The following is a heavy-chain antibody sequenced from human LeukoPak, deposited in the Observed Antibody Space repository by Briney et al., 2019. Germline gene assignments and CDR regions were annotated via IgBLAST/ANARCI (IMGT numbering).Heavy chain of an antibody. CDR1: GFTFSSYA. V-gene: IGHV3-30-3*01. Sequence: GGSLRLSCAASGFTFSSYAMHWVRQAPGKGLEWVAVISYDGSNKYYADSVKGRFTISRDNSKNSLYLQMNSLRDEDTAVYYCARYVDTTMLTWGQGTLVTVSS. CDR2: ISYDGSNK. D-gene: IGHD5-18*01. CDR3: ARYVDTTMLT. J-gene: IGHJ4*02.